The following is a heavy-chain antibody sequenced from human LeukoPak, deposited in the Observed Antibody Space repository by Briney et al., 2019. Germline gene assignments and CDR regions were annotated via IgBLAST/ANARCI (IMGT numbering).Heavy chain of an antibody. D-gene: IGHD5-12*01. CDR1: GGSISNYY. V-gene: IGHV4-59*12. J-gene: IGHJ4*02. CDR2: IYYSGST. CDR3: ARGPSGYSGRWVY. Sequence: SETLSLTCIVSGGSISNYYWNWIRQPPGKGLEWIGYIYYSGSTNYNPSPSNRVTISVDTSKNQFSLRLSSVTAADTAVYYCARGPSGYSGRWVYWGQGTLVTVSS.